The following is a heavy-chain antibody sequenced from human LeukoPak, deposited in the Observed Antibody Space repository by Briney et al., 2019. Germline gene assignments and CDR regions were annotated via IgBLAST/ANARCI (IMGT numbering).Heavy chain of an antibody. D-gene: IGHD3-9*01. CDR2: ISSSGTR. CDR1: GFTFSDYF. J-gene: IGHJ5*02. V-gene: IGHV3-11*04. CDR3: ARDFDPRYDILTGYSLHWFDP. Sequence: GGSLRLSCAASGFTFSDYFMSWIRQAPGKGLEWVSHISSSGTRYYADSVKGRATISRDNAKNSLYLQMNSLRAEDTAVYYCARDFDPRYDILTGYSLHWFDPWGQGTLVTVSS.